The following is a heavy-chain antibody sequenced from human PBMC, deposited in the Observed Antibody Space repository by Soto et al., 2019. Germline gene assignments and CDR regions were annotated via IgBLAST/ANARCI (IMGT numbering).Heavy chain of an antibody. CDR2: SSTYNGNT. J-gene: IGHJ4*02. CDR3: ARAEYSTSWVGISATVVHGVEIDY. V-gene: IGHV1-18*01. D-gene: IGHD6-13*01. Sequence: QVLLEQSGAEVKKAGASVKVSCKASGYTFISYGIAWVRQAPGLGLEWMGWSSTYNGNTKYAQKFQDRVSIATGTSTSKAYMEVRSLRSDDTAAYYCARAEYSTSWVGISATVVHGVEIDYWGQGTLVTVSS. CDR1: GYTFISYG.